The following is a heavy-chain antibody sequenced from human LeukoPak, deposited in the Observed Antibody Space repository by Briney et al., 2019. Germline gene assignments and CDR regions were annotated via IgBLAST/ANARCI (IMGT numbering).Heavy chain of an antibody. CDR1: GYTFTSYG. J-gene: IGHJ4*02. Sequence: ASVKVSCKASGYTFTSYGIGWVRQAPGQGLEWMGIINPSGGSTSYAQKFQGRVTMTRDTSTSTVYMYLSSLRSEDTAVYYCARDSLYGVVDYWGQGTLVTVSS. V-gene: IGHV1-46*01. D-gene: IGHD4-17*01. CDR3: ARDSLYGVVDY. CDR2: INPSGGST.